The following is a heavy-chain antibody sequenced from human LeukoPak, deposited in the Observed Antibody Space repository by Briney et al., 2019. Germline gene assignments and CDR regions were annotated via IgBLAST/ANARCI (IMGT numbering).Heavy chain of an antibody. Sequence: SETLSLTCAVSGYSISSGFYWGWIRQPPGKGLEWIGSMYHSGSTYYNPSLQNRVTISVDTSTNQFSLKLRSVTAADTALYYCARAGYSGLAWFDPWGQGTLVTVSS. V-gene: IGHV4-38-2*01. CDR3: ARAGYSGLAWFDP. J-gene: IGHJ5*02. D-gene: IGHD6-19*01. CDR2: MYHSGST. CDR1: GYSISSGFY.